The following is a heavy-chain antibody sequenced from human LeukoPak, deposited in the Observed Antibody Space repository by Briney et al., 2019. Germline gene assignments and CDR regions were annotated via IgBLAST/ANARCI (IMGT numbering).Heavy chain of an antibody. CDR2: IASDGSST. Sequence: GGSLRLSWAASGFTFSSYWRNGARQAPGKGLVWVSRIASDGSSTTYADSVKGRFSISRDNAKNTLYLQMNSLRVEDTAVYYCARGRPHGNDYWGQGTLVTVSS. CDR1: GFTFSSYW. CDR3: ARGRPHGNDY. V-gene: IGHV3-74*01. J-gene: IGHJ4*02. D-gene: IGHD4-23*01.